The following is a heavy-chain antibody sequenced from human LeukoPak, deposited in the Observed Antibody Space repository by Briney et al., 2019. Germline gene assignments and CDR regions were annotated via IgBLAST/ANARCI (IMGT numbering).Heavy chain of an antibody. D-gene: IGHD3-10*01. Sequence: ASVKVSCKASAGTFSSYAISWVRQAPGQGLESMGRIIPILGIANYAQKFQGRVTITADKSTSTAYMELSSLRSEDTAVYYCAREDQTPYGSGSYSQLFGFDPWGQGTLVTVSS. V-gene: IGHV1-69*04. CDR3: AREDQTPYGSGSYSQLFGFDP. CDR1: AGTFSSYA. CDR2: IIPILGIA. J-gene: IGHJ5*02.